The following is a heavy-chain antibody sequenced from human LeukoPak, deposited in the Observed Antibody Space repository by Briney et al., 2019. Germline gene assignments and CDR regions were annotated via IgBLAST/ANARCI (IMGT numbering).Heavy chain of an antibody. CDR3: ATALSVYYDSSGYPY. CDR1: GYTFTGYY. Sequence: ASVKVSCKASGYTFTGYYMHWVRQAPGQGLEWMGWINPNSGGTNYAQKFQGRVTMTRDTSISTAYMELSRLRSEDTAVYYCATALSVYYDSSGYPYWGQGTLVTVSS. CDR2: INPNSGGT. V-gene: IGHV1-2*02. D-gene: IGHD3-22*01. J-gene: IGHJ4*02.